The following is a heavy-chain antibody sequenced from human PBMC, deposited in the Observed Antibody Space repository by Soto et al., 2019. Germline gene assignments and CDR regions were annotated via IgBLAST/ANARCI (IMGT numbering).Heavy chain of an antibody. V-gene: IGHV1-8*01. CDR3: ARERSSGWYVDY. CDR1: GYTFTSYD. D-gene: IGHD6-19*01. J-gene: IGHJ4*02. CDR2: MNPNSGNT. Sequence: QVQLVQSGAEVKKPGASVKVSCKASGYTFTSYDINWVRQATGQGLEWMGWMNPNSGNTGYAQKFQGRGTMTRNTSISTAYRERSSLRSEDTAVYYCARERSSGWYVDYWGQGTLVTVSS.